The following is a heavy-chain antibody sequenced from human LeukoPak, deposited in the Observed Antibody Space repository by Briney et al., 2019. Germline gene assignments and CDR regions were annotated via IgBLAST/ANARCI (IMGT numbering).Heavy chain of an antibody. CDR3: ARGPPDVVVPAAMVSYYYYMDV. Sequence: ASVTVSCKSCVYTFTNYDINWVRQATGKGLAGMGWMNPNRGNTGYAQKVQGRVTITRNTSISTAYMELSSLRSEDTAVYYCARGPPDVVVPAAMVSYYYYMDVWGKGTTVTVSS. V-gene: IGHV1-8*03. CDR2: MNPNRGNT. D-gene: IGHD2-2*01. CDR1: VYTFTNYD. J-gene: IGHJ6*03.